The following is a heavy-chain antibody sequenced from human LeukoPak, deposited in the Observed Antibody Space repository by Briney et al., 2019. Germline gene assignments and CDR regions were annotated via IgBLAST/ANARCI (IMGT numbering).Heavy chain of an antibody. CDR3: AREGTWSYYYDY. V-gene: IGHV3-30*02. CDR2: IRYDGSNK. CDR1: GFTFSSYG. Sequence: GGSLRLSCAASGFTFSSYGMHWVRQAPGKGLEWVAFIRYDGSNKYYADSVKGRFTISRDNSKNTLYLQMNSLRAEDTAVYYCAREGTWSYYYDYWGQGTLVTVSS. J-gene: IGHJ4*02. D-gene: IGHD1-26*01.